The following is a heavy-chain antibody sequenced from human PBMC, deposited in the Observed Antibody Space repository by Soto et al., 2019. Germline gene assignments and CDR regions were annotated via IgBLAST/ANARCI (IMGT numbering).Heavy chain of an antibody. CDR2: IIPIFGTA. D-gene: IGHD2-2*01. Sequence: QVQLVQSGAEVKKPGSSVKVSCKASGGTFSSYAISWVRQAPGQGLEWMGGIIPIFGTANYAQKFQGRVTITADESTSTAYMELSSLRSEDTAVYYCARDIVVVPAASHNYYYYGMDVWGQGTTVTVSS. J-gene: IGHJ6*02. V-gene: IGHV1-69*01. CDR3: ARDIVVVPAASHNYYYYGMDV. CDR1: GGTFSSYA.